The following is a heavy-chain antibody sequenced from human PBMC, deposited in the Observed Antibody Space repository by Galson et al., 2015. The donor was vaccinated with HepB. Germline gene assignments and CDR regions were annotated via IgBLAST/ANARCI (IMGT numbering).Heavy chain of an antibody. Sequence: SLRLSCAASEFSLSDHAMHWVRQAPGRGLQWVAVIWHDGINKYYADSVKGRFTISRDSSKNTLYLEMSSLRAEDTALYYCARLQGYDYADFLFDSWGQGTQVTVSS. D-gene: IGHD4-17*01. CDR3: ARLQGYDYADFLFDS. CDR1: EFSLSDHA. CDR2: IWHDGINK. J-gene: IGHJ4*02. V-gene: IGHV3-33*01.